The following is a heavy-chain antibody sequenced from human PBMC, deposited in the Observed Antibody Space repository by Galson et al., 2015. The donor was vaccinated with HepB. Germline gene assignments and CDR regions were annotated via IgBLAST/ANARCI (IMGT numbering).Heavy chain of an antibody. CDR1: GFTFSSYG. CDR3: AKGTTNIDY. Sequence: SCAASGFTFSSYGMTWVRQAPGKGLECVSAVGVSGSTDYADSVKGRFTISRDNSKNTLYLQMNSLRGEDTALYYCAKGTTNIDYWGQGTLVTVSS. D-gene: IGHD1-1*01. CDR2: VGVSGST. J-gene: IGHJ4*02. V-gene: IGHV3-23*01.